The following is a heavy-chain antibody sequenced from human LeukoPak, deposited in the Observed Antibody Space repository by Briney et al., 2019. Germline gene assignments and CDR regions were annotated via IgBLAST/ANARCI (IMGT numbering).Heavy chain of an antibody. V-gene: IGHV3-66*01. CDR1: GFTVSSNY. CDR3: AREISGREFDY. D-gene: IGHD2-8*02. J-gene: IGHJ4*02. Sequence: PGGSLRLSCAASGFTVSSNYMSWVRQAPGKGLEWVSVIYSGGSTYYADSVKGRFSISRDNCKNTLFLQMNSLRPEDTAVYYCAREISGREFDYWGQGTLVTVSS. CDR2: IYSGGST.